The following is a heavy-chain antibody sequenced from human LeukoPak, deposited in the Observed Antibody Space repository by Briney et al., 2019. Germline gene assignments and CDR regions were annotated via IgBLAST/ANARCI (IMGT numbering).Heavy chain of an antibody. CDR1: GYTFSSYG. V-gene: IGHV1-18*01. CDR2: ISGYNGNT. J-gene: IGHJ4*02. D-gene: IGHD2-2*01. CDR3: ARGYCSSTSCQPGLDY. Sequence: ASVKVSCKASGYTFSSYGISWVRQAPGQGLEWMGWISGYNGNTNYAQKLQGRVTMTTDTSTSTAYMELRSLRSDDTAVYYCARGYCSSTSCQPGLDYWGQGTLVTVSS.